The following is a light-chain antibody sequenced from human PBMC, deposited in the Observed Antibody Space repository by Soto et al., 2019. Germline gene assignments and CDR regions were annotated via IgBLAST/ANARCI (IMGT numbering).Light chain of an antibody. J-gene: IGLJ1*01. CDR3: CSLARRLTFYA. Sequence: QSALTQPASVSASPGQSSTISCTGTSSDVGSSNLVSWYQHHPGKAPKLIIYEGSRRPSGVSGRFSGSTSGNTASLKLSGLQADDEADYYCCSLARRLTFYAFGTGTKLTVL. CDR2: EGS. CDR1: SSDVGSSNL. V-gene: IGLV2-23*01.